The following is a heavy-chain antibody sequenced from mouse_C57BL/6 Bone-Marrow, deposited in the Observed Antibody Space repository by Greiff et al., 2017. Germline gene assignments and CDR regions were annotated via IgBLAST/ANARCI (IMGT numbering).Heavy chain of an antibody. V-gene: IGHV1-64*01. J-gene: IGHJ2*01. D-gene: IGHD1-1*01. CDR3: ARDPITTVVATDY. Sequence: VQLQQPGAELVKPGASVKLSCKASGYTFTSYWMHWVKQRPGQGLEWIGMIHPNSGSTNYNEKFKSKATLTVDKSSSTAYMQLSSLTSEDSAVYYCARDPITTVVATDYWSQGTTLTVSS. CDR2: IHPNSGST. CDR1: GYTFTSYW.